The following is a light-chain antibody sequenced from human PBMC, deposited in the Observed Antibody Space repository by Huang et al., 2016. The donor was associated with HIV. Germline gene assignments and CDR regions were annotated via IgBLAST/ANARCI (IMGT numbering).Light chain of an antibody. J-gene: IGKJ5*01. CDR1: QSLGTY. Sequence: IQMTQSPTSLSASVGDRVFISCRTSQSLGTYLNWYQQKPGKAPKLLIASEATLHSGVPSRFSGGGSGTVFTLTIRGLQVDDFATYFCQQSYGALSSFGPGTRL. CDR2: SEA. CDR3: QQSYGALSS. V-gene: IGKV1-39*01.